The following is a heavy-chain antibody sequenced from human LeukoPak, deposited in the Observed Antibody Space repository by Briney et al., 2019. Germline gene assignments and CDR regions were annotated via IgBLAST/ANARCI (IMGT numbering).Heavy chain of an antibody. Sequence: GGSLRLSCAASGFTFSSYGMHWVRQAPGKGLEWVAVISYDGSNKYYADSVKGRFTISRDNSKNTLYLQMYSLRAEDTAVYYCARRSGELLSFDYWGQGTLVTVSS. CDR2: ISYDGSNK. CDR3: ARRSGELLSFDY. V-gene: IGHV3-30*03. D-gene: IGHD1-26*01. CDR1: GFTFSSYG. J-gene: IGHJ4*02.